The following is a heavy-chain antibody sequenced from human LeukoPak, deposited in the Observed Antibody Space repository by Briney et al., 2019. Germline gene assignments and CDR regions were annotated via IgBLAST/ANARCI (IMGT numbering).Heavy chain of an antibody. J-gene: IGHJ6*02. Sequence: GGSLRLSCAASGFTFSYYGMHWVRQAPGKGLEWVAVIWYDGSNKYYADSVKGRFTISRDNSKNTLYLQMNSLRAEDTAVYYCARDQVSGYYYYGMDVWGQGTTVTVSS. CDR3: ARDQVSGYYYYGMDV. CDR1: GFTFSYYG. V-gene: IGHV3-33*01. CDR2: IWYDGSNK.